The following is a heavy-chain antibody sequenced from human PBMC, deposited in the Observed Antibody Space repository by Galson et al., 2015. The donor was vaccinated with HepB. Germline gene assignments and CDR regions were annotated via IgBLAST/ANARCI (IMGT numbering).Heavy chain of an antibody. V-gene: IGHV3-53*04. D-gene: IGHD6-19*01. CDR3: ARGGRSSGWYRFDY. CDR2: IYSGGST. CDR1: GFTFSSYS. J-gene: IGHJ4*02. Sequence: SLRLSCAASGFTFSSYSMNWVRQAPGKGLEWVSVIYSGGSTYYADSVKGRFTISRHNSKNTLYLQMNSLRAEDTAVYYCARGGRSSGWYRFDYWGQGTLVTVSS.